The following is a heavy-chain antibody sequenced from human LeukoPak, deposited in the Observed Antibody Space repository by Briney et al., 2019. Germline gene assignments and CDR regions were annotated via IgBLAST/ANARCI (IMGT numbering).Heavy chain of an antibody. V-gene: IGHV1-2*02. Sequence: ASVKVSCKASGYTFTGYYMHWVRQAPGQGLEWMGWINPNSGGTNYAQKFQGRVTMTRDTSISTAYMELSRLRSDDTAVYYRARDLLSSGWYHWFDPWGQGTLVTVSS. CDR2: INPNSGGT. CDR1: GYTFTGYY. CDR3: ARDLLSSGWYHWFDP. J-gene: IGHJ5*02. D-gene: IGHD6-19*01.